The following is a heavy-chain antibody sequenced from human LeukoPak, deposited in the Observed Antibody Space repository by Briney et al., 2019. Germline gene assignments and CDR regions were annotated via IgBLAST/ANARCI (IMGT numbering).Heavy chain of an antibody. CDR1: GCTFTGYY. CDR2: INPNSGGT. D-gene: IGHD1-26*01. CDR3: ARGVDSGSYYVMDY. Sequence: ASVKVSCKASGCTFTGYYMHWVRQAPGQGLEWMGWINPNSGGTNYAQKFQGRVTMTRDTSISTAYMELSRLRSDDTAVYYCARGVDSGSYYVMDYWGQGTLVTVSS. V-gene: IGHV1-2*02. J-gene: IGHJ4*02.